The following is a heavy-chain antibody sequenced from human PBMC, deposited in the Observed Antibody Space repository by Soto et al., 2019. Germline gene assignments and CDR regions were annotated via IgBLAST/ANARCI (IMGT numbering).Heavy chain of an antibody. CDR2: ISSSGYI. CDR1: GFNFNSYT. D-gene: IGHD2-15*01. CDR3: ARDCSGGSCYSGMDV. Sequence: GGSLRLSCAASGFNFNSYTINWVRQAPGKRLEWLSSISSSGYIFSTDSVRGRFTISRDNAKNSVYLQINSLRAEDTAVYFCARDCSGGSCYSGMDVWGQGTTVTVSS. J-gene: IGHJ6*02. V-gene: IGHV3-21*01.